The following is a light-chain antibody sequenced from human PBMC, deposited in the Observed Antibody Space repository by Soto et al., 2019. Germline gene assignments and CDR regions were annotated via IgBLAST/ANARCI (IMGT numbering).Light chain of an antibody. Sequence: EIVMTQSPGTLSLSPGERATLSCRASQSVSSRLAWYQQKPGQAPRLLISGASSRATGIPDRFSGSGSGTDFTLTISRLEPEDFAVYYCQQYSTSPTFGEGTRLEIK. J-gene: IGKJ5*01. CDR2: GAS. CDR1: QSVSSR. CDR3: QQYSTSPT. V-gene: IGKV3-20*01.